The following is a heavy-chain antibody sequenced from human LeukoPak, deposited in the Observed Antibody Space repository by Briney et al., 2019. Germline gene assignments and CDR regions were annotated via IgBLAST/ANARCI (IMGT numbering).Heavy chain of an antibody. CDR1: GFTCSSYA. J-gene: IGHJ5*02. V-gene: IGHV3-23*01. D-gene: IGHD3-22*01. CDR2: ISGSGGST. Sequence: GSLRHSCAASGFTCSSYAMSWVRQAPGKGLEWVSAISGSGGSTYYADSVKGRFTISRDNSKNTLYLQMTTLRAEDTAVYYCARDADTSEFFSWLDLWGQGTLVTVSS. CDR3: ARDADTSEFFSWLDL.